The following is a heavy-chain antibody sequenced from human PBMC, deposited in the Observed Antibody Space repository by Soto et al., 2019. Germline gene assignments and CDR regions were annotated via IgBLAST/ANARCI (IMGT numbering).Heavy chain of an antibody. J-gene: IGHJ3*02. D-gene: IGHD2-21*01. Sequence: EVQLVESGGGLVKPGGSLRLSCADSGFTFSNAWMSWVRQTPGKGLQWVGRIKSKTAGGTTDYAAPVKGRFTISRDDSENTLYLEMNSLKTEDTAVYYCAREGGGGSGGAVEIWGQGTMVTVSS. CDR3: AREGGGGSGGAVEI. CDR2: IKSKTAGGTT. CDR1: GFTFSNAW. V-gene: IGHV3-15*01.